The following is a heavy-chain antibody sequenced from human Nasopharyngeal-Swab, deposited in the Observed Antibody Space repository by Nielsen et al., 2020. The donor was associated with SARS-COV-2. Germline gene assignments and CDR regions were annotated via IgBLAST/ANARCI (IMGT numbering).Heavy chain of an antibody. CDR1: GGSISSGSYY. CDR2: IYTSGST. V-gene: IGHV4-61*02. D-gene: IGHD3-10*01. Sequence: SETLSLTCTVSGGSISSGSYYWSWNRQPAGKGREWVGRIYTSGSTNYNPSLKSRVTISVDTSKNQFSLKLSSVTAADTAVYYCARDNRALYYFDYWGQGTLVTVSS. J-gene: IGHJ4*02. CDR3: ARDNRALYYFDY.